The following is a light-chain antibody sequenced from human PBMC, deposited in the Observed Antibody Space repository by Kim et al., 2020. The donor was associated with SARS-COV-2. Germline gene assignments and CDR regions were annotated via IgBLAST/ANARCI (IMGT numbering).Light chain of an antibody. CDR2: GAS. J-gene: IGKJ4*01. CDR1: QSLSSTY. Sequence: EIVLTQSPGTLSLSPGERATISCRASQSLSSTYLAWYQQRPGQAPSLLIYGASSRATGIPDRFSGSGSGTDFTLTISRLEPEDFAVYYCQQYGSSPALTFGEGTKVDIK. V-gene: IGKV3-20*01. CDR3: QQYGSSPALT.